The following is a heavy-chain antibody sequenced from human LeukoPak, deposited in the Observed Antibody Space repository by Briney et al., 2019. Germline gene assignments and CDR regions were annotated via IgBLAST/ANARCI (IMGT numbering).Heavy chain of an antibody. CDR1: GFTFSSYG. CDR3: AKAIAAAESDY. Sequence: PGGSLRLSCAASGFTFSSYGMHWVRQAPGKGLEWVAVIWYGGSNKYYADSVKGRFTISRDNSKNTLYLQMNSLRAEDTAVYYCAKAIAAAESDYWGQGTLVTVSS. CDR2: IWYGGSNK. J-gene: IGHJ4*02. D-gene: IGHD6-13*01. V-gene: IGHV3-33*08.